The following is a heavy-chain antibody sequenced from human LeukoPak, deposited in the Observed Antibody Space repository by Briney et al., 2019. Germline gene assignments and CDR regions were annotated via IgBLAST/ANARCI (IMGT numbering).Heavy chain of an antibody. V-gene: IGHV4-59*01. Sequence: SETLSLTCTVFGGSISSYYWSWIRQPPGKGLEWIGYIYYSGSTNYNPSLKSRVTISVDTSKNQFSLKLSSVTAADTAVYYCARDRSPHTYYYYMDVWGKGTTVTVSS. CDR2: IYYSGST. J-gene: IGHJ6*03. CDR1: GGSISSYY. CDR3: ARDRSPHTYYYYMDV.